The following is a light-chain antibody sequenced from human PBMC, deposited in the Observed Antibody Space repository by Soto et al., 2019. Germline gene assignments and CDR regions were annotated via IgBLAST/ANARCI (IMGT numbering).Light chain of an antibody. CDR1: QSVSTNN. Sequence: EIALTQSPGTLALSPGERATLSCRASQSVSTNNLAWYQRKPGQAPRLLIYGASSRATDIPARFSGSGSGTDFTLTITRLEPEDFAVYYCQQYGSSPPTFGQGTKVEIK. CDR2: GAS. CDR3: QQYGSSPPT. J-gene: IGKJ1*01. V-gene: IGKV3-20*01.